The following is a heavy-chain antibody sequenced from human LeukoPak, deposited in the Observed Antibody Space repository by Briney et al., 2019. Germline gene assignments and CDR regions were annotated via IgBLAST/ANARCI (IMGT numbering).Heavy chain of an antibody. CDR1: GGSISSYY. CDR2: IYSGGNT. D-gene: IGHD3-16*01. Sequence: PSETLSLTCTVSGGSISSYYWSWIRQPAGKGLEWIGRIYSGGNTNYNPSLKSRVTMSVDTSKKQFSLKLSSVAAADTAVYYCARGSVITFGGVTQTGGNRFDPWGQGTLVTVSS. J-gene: IGHJ5*02. V-gene: IGHV4-4*07. CDR3: ARGSVITFGGVTQTGGNRFDP.